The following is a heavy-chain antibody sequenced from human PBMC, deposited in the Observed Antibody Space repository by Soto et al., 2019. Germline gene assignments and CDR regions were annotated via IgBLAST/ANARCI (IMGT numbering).Heavy chain of an antibody. CDR2: ISYDGSNK. Sequence: ESGGGVVQPGRSLRLSCAASGFTFSSYAMHWVRQAPGKGLEWVAVISYDGSNKYYADSVKGRFTISRDNSKNTLYLQMNSLRAEDTAVYYCARDEAYCSSTSCYSIHPSSYFDYWGQGTLVTVSS. CDR3: ARDEAYCSSTSCYSIHPSSYFDY. V-gene: IGHV3-30-3*01. J-gene: IGHJ4*02. D-gene: IGHD2-2*02. CDR1: GFTFSSYA.